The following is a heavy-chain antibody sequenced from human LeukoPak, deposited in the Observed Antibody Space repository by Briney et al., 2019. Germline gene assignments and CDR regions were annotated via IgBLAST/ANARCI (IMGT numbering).Heavy chain of an antibody. Sequence: ASVKVSCKASGYTFISYYMHWVRQAPGQGLEWMGIINPSGGSTSYAQKFQGRVTMTRDTSTSTVYMELSSLRSEDTAVYYCARDVIGFLWFDPWGQGTLVTVSS. D-gene: IGHD3-16*02. J-gene: IGHJ5*02. CDR1: GYTFISYY. CDR2: INPSGGST. V-gene: IGHV1-46*01. CDR3: ARDVIGFLWFDP.